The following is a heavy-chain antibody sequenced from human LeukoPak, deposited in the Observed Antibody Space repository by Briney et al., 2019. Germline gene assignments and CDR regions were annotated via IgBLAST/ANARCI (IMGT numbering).Heavy chain of an antibody. D-gene: IGHD3-22*01. CDR2: TYYRSKWYN. CDR3: ARETEYYYDSSGYWS. CDR1: GDSVSGNSAA. Sequence: PSQTLSLTCAISGDSVSGNSAAWNWIRQSPSRGLEWLGRTYYRSKWYNDYAVSVKSRITINPDTSKNQFSLQLNSVTPEDTAVYYCARETEYYYDSSGYWSWGQGTLVTVSS. J-gene: IGHJ4*02. V-gene: IGHV6-1*01.